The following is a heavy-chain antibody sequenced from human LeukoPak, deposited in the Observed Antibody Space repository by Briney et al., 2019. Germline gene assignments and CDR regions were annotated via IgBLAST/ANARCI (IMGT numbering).Heavy chain of an antibody. CDR1: GYSISSGYY. Sequence: PSETLSLTCTVSGYSISSGYYWGWIRQPPGKGLEWIGSIYHSGSTYYNPSLKSRVTISVDTSKNQFSLKLSSVTAADTAVYYCASWIAARGYYYYYYMDVWGKGTTVTVSS. CDR2: IYHSGST. CDR3: ASWIAARGYYYYYYMDV. V-gene: IGHV4-38-2*02. J-gene: IGHJ6*03. D-gene: IGHD6-6*01.